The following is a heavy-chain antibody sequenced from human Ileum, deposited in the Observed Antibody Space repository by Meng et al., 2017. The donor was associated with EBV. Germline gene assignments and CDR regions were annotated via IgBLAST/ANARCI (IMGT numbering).Heavy chain of an antibody. CDR3: ARDGYSSGSD. CDR1: GGSVSSGGNY. D-gene: IGHD6-19*01. V-gene: IGHV4-61*08. CDR2: IYNSGST. J-gene: IGHJ4*02. Sequence: QVQLPESGHGMGKPSETLSLTCSVSGGSVSSGGNYWSWIRQPPGKGLEWIGYIYNSGSTNYNPSLKSRVTISVDTSKNQFSLKLSSVTAADTAVYYCARDGYSSGSDWGQGTLVTVSS.